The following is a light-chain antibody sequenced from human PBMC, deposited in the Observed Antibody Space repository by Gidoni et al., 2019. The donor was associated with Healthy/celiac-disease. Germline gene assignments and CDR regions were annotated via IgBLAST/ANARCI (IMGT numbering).Light chain of an antibody. J-gene: IGKJ2*01. CDR3: QQSYSTPNT. V-gene: IGKV1-39*01. CDR1: QSISSY. Sequence: IQMTQSPSSLSASVGDRVTITCRASQSISSYLNWYQQKPGKAPKLLIYAASSLQSGVPSRFSGSGSGTDFTLTISSLQPEDFATYYCQQSYSTPNTFGQGTKLEIK. CDR2: AAS.